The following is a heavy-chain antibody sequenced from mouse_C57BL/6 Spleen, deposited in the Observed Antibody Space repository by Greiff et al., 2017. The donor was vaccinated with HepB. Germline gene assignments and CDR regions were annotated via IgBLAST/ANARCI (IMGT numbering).Heavy chain of an antibody. CDR2: ISSGSSTI. D-gene: IGHD2-14*01. V-gene: IGHV5-17*01. J-gene: IGHJ4*01. CDR1: GFTFSDYG. CDR3: ARPIGGYAMDY. Sequence: EVKLMESGGGLVKPGGSLKLSCAASGFTFSDYGMHWVRQAPEKGLEWVAYISSGSSTIYYADTVKGRFTISRDNAKNTLFLQMTSLRSEDTAMYYCARPIGGYAMDYWGQGTSVTVSS.